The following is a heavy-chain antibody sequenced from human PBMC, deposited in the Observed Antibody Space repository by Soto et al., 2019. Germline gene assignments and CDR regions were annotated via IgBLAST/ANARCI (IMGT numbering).Heavy chain of an antibody. CDR2: IIPIFGTA. V-gene: IGHV1-69*13. J-gene: IGHJ3*02. Sequence: GASVKVSCKASGGTFSSYAISWVRQAPGQGLEWMGGIIPIFGTANYAQKFQGRVTITADESTSTAYMELSSLRSEDTAVYYCARADPHYDILTGYASDAFDIWGQGTMVTV. CDR3: ARADPHYDILTGYASDAFDI. D-gene: IGHD3-9*01. CDR1: GGTFSSYA.